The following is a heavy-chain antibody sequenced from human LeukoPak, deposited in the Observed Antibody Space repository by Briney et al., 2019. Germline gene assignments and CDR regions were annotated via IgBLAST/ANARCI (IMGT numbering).Heavy chain of an antibody. Sequence: GGSLRLSCAASGFTFSSYWMHWVRQAPGKGLVWVSRINTDGSSTSYADSVKGRFTISRDNAKNTLYLQMNSLRAEDTAVYYCARDPYYYGSSGYYPGLDYWGQGTLVTVSS. CDR1: GFTFSSYW. J-gene: IGHJ4*02. V-gene: IGHV3-74*01. D-gene: IGHD3-22*01. CDR3: ARDPYYYGSSGYYPGLDY. CDR2: INTDGSST.